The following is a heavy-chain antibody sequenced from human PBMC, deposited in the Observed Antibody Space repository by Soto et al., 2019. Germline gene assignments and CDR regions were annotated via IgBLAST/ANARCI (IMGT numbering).Heavy chain of an antibody. J-gene: IGHJ4*02. CDR2: INRDGSDT. D-gene: IGHD2-15*01. CDR3: ASLIGSCDY. V-gene: IGHV3-74*01. Sequence: GGSLRLSCAPSGFTFSNYWLHWVRQASGKGLTWVSRINRDGSDTTYADSVKGRFTVSRDNAKSTLYLQMNSLRSEDTADYYYASLIGSCDYWGQGTLVTV. CDR1: GFTFSNYW.